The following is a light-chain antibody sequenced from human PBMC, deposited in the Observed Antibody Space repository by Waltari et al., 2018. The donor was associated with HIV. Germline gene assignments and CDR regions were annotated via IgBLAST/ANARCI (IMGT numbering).Light chain of an antibody. V-gene: IGLV1-47*01. Sequence: QSVLTQPPSASGTPGQRVTISCSGSSSNIVSNYVFWYQQLPVPAPKLLFYTNNPRPSGVPDLFSGSTSATSASLAISGLRSEDEADYYCATWDDSRNVVFGGGTRLTVL. CDR2: TNN. J-gene: IGLJ3*02. CDR1: SSNIVSNY. CDR3: ATWDDSRNVV.